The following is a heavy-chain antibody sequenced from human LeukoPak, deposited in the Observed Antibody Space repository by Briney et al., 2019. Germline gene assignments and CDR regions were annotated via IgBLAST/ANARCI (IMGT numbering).Heavy chain of an antibody. CDR1: GFTFSNYA. V-gene: IGHV3-21*04. D-gene: IGHD5-12*01. J-gene: IGHJ5*02. Sequence: GGSLRLSCAASGFTFSNYAMSWVRQAPGEGLEWVSTISDSGSDTYYADSVKGRFTISRDNAKNSVYLQMNNLRAEDTALYHCARDVGYEYFWFDPWGQGTLVTVSS. CDR2: ISDSGSDT. CDR3: ARDVGYEYFWFDP.